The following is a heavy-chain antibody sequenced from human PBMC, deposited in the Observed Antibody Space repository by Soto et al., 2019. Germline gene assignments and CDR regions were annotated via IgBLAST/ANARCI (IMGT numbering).Heavy chain of an antibody. CDR2: IYSGGGT. J-gene: IGHJ4*02. CDR3: ARDGSGY. V-gene: IGHV3-66*01. CDR1: GPTAITNP. Sequence: EVQLVESGGGLVQPGGPWGSSGEPSGPTAITNPMSWVRQAPGKGLEWVSVIYSGGGTHYADSVKGRFTISRDKSKNTVYLQMNNLRAEDTAVYYCARDGSGYWGQGTLVTVSS.